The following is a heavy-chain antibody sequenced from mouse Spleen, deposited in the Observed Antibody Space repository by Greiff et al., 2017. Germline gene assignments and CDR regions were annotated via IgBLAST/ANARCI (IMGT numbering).Heavy chain of an antibody. CDR3: ARPVYYCDYSYEDYYAMDY. Sequence: VQLQQSGAELVKPGASVKLSCKASGYTFTSYWMHWVKQRPGRGLEWIGRIDPNSGGTKYNEKFKSKATLTVDKSSSTAYMQLSSLTSEDSAVYYCARPVYYCDYSYEDYYAMDYWGQGTSVTVSS. CDR1: GYTFTSYW. V-gene: IGHV1-72*01. D-gene: IGHD2-12*01. CDR2: IDPNSGGT. J-gene: IGHJ4*01.